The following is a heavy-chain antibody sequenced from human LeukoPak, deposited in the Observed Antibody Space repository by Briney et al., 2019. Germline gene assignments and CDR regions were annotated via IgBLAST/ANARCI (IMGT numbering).Heavy chain of an antibody. CDR2: INWNGGST. CDR1: GFTFDDYG. D-gene: IGHD5-18*01. CDR3: ARARSSYGYGDAFDI. J-gene: IGHJ3*02. Sequence: GGSLRLSCAASGFTFDDYGMSWVRQAPGKGLEWVSGINWNGGSTGYADSVKGQFTISRDNAKNSLYLQMNSLRAEDTALYYCARARSSYGYGDAFDIWGQGTMVTVSS. V-gene: IGHV3-20*04.